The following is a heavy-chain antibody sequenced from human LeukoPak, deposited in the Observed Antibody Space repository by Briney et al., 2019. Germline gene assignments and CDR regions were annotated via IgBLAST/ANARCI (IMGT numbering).Heavy chain of an antibody. D-gene: IGHD6-13*01. J-gene: IGHJ4*02. CDR3: TKGGVAAARDY. CDR1: GFTFSSYW. Sequence: GGSLRLSCAASGFTFSSYWMHWVRHGPGKGLEWVSRINSDGRSTNYADSVKGRFTISRDNSKNTLYMQMNSLRTEDTAVYYCTKGGVAAARDYWGQGTLVTVSS. V-gene: IGHV3-74*01. CDR2: INSDGRST.